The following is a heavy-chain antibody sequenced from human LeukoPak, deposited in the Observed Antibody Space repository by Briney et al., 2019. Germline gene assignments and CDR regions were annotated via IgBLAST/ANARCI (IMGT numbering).Heavy chain of an antibody. CDR3: ARGEPYYYGSGTLVDYFDY. J-gene: IGHJ4*02. D-gene: IGHD3-10*01. V-gene: IGHV4-59*01. CDR2: ISYSGST. CDR1: GGSISSYY. Sequence: SETLSLSCTVSGGSISSYYWSWIRQPPGKGLEWIGYISYSGSTNYNPSLKSRVTISVDTSKNQFSLKLNSVTAADTAVYYCARGEPYYYGSGTLVDYFDYRGQGTLVTVSS.